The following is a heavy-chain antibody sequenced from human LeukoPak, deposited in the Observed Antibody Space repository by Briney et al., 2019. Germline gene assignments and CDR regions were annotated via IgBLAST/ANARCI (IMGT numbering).Heavy chain of an antibody. CDR3: AKDKYSPVRSMSEAAYYFDF. CDR2: IKFDGSDK. D-gene: IGHD6-13*01. V-gene: IGHV3-7*03. CDR1: GFTFDDYA. J-gene: IGHJ4*02. Sequence: GKSLRLSCAASGFTFDDYAMHWVRQAPGKGLEWVANIKFDGSDKFYVDSVKGRFAISRDNAKNLLYLQMNSLRAEDTAVYHCAKDKYSPVRSMSEAAYYFDFWGPGTLVTVSS.